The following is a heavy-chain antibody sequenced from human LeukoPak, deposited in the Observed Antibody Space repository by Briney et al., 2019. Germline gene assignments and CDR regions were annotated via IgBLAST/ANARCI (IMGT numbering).Heavy chain of an antibody. CDR1: GYSFNTYW. CDR3: ARHTAARPYYYYYYMDV. J-gene: IGHJ6*03. CDR2: IYPGDSDT. V-gene: IGHV5-51*01. D-gene: IGHD6-6*01. Sequence: GESLKISCKGSGYSFNTYWIGWVRQMPGKGLEWMGIIYPGDSDTRYSPPFQGQVTISADKSISTAYLQWSSLKASDTAMYYCARHTAARPYYYYYYMDVWGKGTTVTVSS.